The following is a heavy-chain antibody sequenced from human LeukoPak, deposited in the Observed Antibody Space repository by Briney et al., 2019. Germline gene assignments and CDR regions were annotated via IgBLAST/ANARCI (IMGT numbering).Heavy chain of an antibody. CDR1: GFTFSNAW. Sequence: GGSLRLSCAASGFTFSNAWMSWVRQAPGKGLEWVGRIKSKTDGGTTDYAAPVKGRFTISRDDSKNTLHLQMNSLKTEDTAVYYCNPRYRYYDSSGYDYWGQGTLVTVSS. V-gene: IGHV3-15*01. CDR3: NPRYRYYDSSGYDY. CDR2: IKSKTDGGTT. D-gene: IGHD3-22*01. J-gene: IGHJ4*02.